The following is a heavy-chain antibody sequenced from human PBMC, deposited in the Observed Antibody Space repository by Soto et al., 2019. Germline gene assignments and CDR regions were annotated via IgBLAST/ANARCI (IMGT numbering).Heavy chain of an antibody. Sequence: PGWSVRLSCTSSVFTFSSSAMSWVRQAPGKGLEWVSISSASGGSTYHADSVKGRFSISRDNSKNTLYLQMTRLRTEDMAVYYCAKDGQWLDVHFDYWGQGALVTVSS. V-gene: IGHV3-23*01. CDR2: SSASGGST. D-gene: IGHD6-19*01. CDR3: AKDGQWLDVHFDY. J-gene: IGHJ4*02. CDR1: VFTFSSSA.